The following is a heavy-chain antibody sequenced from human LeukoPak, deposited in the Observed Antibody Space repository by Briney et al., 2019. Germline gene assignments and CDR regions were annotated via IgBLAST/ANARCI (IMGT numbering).Heavy chain of an antibody. D-gene: IGHD2-2*01. CDR1: GFTFSSYG. V-gene: IGHV3-33*01. CDR2: IWYDGSNK. J-gene: IGHJ6*03. CDR3: ARTRSSTSIYYYYMDV. Sequence: GGSLRLSCAASGFTFSSYGMHWVRQAPGKGLEWVAVIWYDGSNKYYADSVKGRFTISRDNSKNTLYLQMNSLRAEDTAVYYCARTRSSTSIYYYYMDVWGKGTTVTLSS.